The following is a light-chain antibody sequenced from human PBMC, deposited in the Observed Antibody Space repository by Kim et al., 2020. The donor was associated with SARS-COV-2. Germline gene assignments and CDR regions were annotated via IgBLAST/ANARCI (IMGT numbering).Light chain of an antibody. V-gene: IGKV3-20*01. J-gene: IGKJ2*01. CDR2: GAS. CDR1: QSVTSSY. Sequence: LVPGERATLSCRASQSVTSSYLAWYQQKPGQAPRLLIDGASSRATGIPDRFSGSGSGTDFTLTISRLEPEDFAVYYCQQYGSSPYTFGQGTKLEI. CDR3: QQYGSSPYT.